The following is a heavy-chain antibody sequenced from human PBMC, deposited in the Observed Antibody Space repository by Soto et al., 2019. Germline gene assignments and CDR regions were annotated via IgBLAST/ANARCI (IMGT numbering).Heavy chain of an antibody. D-gene: IGHD3-9*01. CDR1: GDSITRYK. J-gene: IGHJ4*02. CDR3: AREWSGCEY. Sequence: AETLSLTCSVSGDSITRYKWSWIRHSPGKGLEWIANLYSSVDTNHNPSLKSRVTISVDTSKNQYSLKLSPATPADTAVYYCAREWSGCEYWGQGILVNVSA. V-gene: IGHV4-59*01. CDR2: LYSSVDT.